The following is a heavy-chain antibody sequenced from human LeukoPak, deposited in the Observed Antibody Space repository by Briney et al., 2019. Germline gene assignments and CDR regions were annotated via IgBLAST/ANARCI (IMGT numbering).Heavy chain of an antibody. V-gene: IGHV5-51*01. CDR1: GYSFTTYW. J-gene: IGHJ3*02. Sequence: GESLKISXKGSGYSFTTYWIGWVRQMPGKGLEWMGIIYPGVSDTRYSPSFQGQVTISADKSISTAYLQWSSPKASDTAMYFCARGVWCSGGRCYYDAFDIWGQGTMVTVSS. CDR2: IYPGVSDT. D-gene: IGHD2-15*01. CDR3: ARGVWCSGGRCYYDAFDI.